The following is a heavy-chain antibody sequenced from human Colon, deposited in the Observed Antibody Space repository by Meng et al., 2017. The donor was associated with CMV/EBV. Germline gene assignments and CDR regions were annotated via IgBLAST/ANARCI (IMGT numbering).Heavy chain of an antibody. V-gene: IGHV3-21*01. CDR2: ISVTQNYM. J-gene: IGHJ6*02. D-gene: IGHD3-22*01. Sequence: GESLKISCGVSGFNFSFFWMTWVRQTPGKGLEWVALISVTQNYMYYADSMKGRITISRDNAENSVYLQMDSLRAEDTAVYYCAGDGYFYGMDVWGQGITVTVSS. CDR3: AGDGYFYGMDV. CDR1: GFNFSFFW.